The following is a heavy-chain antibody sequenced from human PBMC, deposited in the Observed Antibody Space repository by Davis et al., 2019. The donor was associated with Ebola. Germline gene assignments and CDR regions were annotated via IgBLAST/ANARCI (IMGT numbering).Heavy chain of an antibody. CDR3: ARLVAKQWLVVGEWYFDL. Sequence: SETLSLTCAVSGAFVSSGGSSWIWIRQPPGKGLEWIGHYYYTGSTYYSPSLRSRVPISVDTSKNLFSLKLTSVTAADTAVYYCARLVAKQWLVVGEWYFDLWGRGTLVTVSS. D-gene: IGHD6-19*01. V-gene: IGHV4-30-4*07. J-gene: IGHJ2*01. CDR2: YYYTGST. CDR1: GAFVSSGGSS.